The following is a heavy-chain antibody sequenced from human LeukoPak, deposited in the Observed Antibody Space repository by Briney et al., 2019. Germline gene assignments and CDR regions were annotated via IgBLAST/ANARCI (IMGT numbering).Heavy chain of an antibody. V-gene: IGHV3-30-3*01. Sequence: GGSLRLSCAASGFTFNTYAMHWVRQAPGKGLEWVALTSYDETNKQYADSVKGRFTISRDNSKNTLYLQMNNLRVEDTAVYYCARDLPPLDYWGQGTLVTVSS. CDR1: GFTFNTYA. J-gene: IGHJ4*02. CDR2: TSYDETNK. CDR3: ARDLPPLDY.